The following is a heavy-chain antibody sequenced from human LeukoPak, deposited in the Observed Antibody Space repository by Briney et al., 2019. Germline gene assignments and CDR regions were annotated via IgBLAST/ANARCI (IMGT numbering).Heavy chain of an antibody. CDR1: GGSISSSSYY. CDR3: ASGLLSSSWYLDP. Sequence: SETLSLTCTVSGGSISSSSYYWGWIRQPPGKGLEWIGSIYYSGSTYYNPSLKIRVTISVDTSKNQFSLKLSSVTAADTAVYYCASGLLSSSWYLDPWGQGTLVTVSS. J-gene: IGHJ5*02. CDR2: IYYSGST. D-gene: IGHD6-13*01. V-gene: IGHV4-39*01.